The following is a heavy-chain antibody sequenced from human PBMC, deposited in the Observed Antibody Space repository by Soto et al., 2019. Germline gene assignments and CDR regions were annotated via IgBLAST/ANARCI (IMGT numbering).Heavy chain of an antibody. D-gene: IGHD5-12*01. CDR3: ARLKFGEVATMTFDY. V-gene: IGHV4-39*01. Sequence: SETLSLSCTVSGGSISSCSYYWGWIRQNPGKGLEWIGSIYYSGSTYYNPSLKSRVTISVDTSKNQFSLKLSSVTAADTAVYYCARLKFGEVATMTFDYWGQGTLVTVSS. CDR2: IYYSGST. CDR1: GGSISSCSYY. J-gene: IGHJ4*02.